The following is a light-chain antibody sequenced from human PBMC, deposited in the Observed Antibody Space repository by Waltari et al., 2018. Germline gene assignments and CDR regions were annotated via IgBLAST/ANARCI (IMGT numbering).Light chain of an antibody. J-gene: IGLJ3*02. CDR1: RSDVGSYKF. V-gene: IGLV2-11*01. CDR3: SSYAGSYTWV. Sequence: QSALTQPRSVSGSPGQSVTISCTGTRSDVGSYKFVSWYQQHPGKAPKLMIYDVTQRPSRAPHRFSGSKSGNTSSRTISGLQPEDEADYYCSSYAGSYTWVFGGGTKLTVV. CDR2: DVT.